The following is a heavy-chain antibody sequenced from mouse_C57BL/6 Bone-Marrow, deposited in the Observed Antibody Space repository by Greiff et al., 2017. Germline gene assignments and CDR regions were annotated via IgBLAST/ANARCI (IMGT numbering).Heavy chain of an antibody. D-gene: IGHD2-4*01. CDR3: ARGGLRPYYYAMDY. Sequence: QVQLQQSGAELVKPGASVKISCKASGYAFSSYWMNWVKQRPGKGLEWIGQIYPGDGDTNYNGKFKGKATLTADKSSSTAYMQLSRLTSEDSAVYFCARGGLRPYYYAMDYWGQGTSVTVSS. V-gene: IGHV1-80*01. CDR1: GYAFSSYW. CDR2: IYPGDGDT. J-gene: IGHJ4*01.